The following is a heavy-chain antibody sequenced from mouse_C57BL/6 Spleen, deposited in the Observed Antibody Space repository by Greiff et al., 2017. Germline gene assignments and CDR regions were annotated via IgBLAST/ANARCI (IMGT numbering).Heavy chain of an antibody. Sequence: EVQLVESGGGLVKPGGSLKLSCAASGFTFSSYAMSWVRQTPEKRLEWVATISDGGSYTYYPDNVKGRFTISRDNAKNNLYLQMSHLKSEDTAMYYCARVRDYAMDYWDQGTSVTVSS. CDR3: ARVRDYAMDY. CDR1: GFTFSSYA. D-gene: IGHD1-1*01. CDR2: ISDGGSYT. J-gene: IGHJ4*01. V-gene: IGHV5-4*01.